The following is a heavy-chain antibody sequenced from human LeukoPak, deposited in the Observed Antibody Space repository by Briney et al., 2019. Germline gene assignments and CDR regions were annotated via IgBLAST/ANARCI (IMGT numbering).Heavy chain of an antibody. Sequence: GGSLRLSCAASGFTFSNYAMSWVRQAPGKGLEWVSFIYSGGNTYYADSVKGRFTISRDNSKNTFHLQMNSLRAEDTAVYYCARRAGDYSHPYDYWGQGTLVTVSS. V-gene: IGHV3-53*01. CDR1: GFTFSNYA. CDR2: IYSGGNT. D-gene: IGHD3-22*01. J-gene: IGHJ4*02. CDR3: ARRAGDYSHPYDY.